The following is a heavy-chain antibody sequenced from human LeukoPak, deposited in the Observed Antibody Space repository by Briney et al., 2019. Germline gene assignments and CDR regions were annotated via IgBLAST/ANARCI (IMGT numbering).Heavy chain of an antibody. Sequence: ASVKVSCKASGYTFTGYYMHWVRQAPGQGLECMGWINPNSGDTYYAQKFQGRVTMTRDTSTNTAYMELSSLRSDDTAMYYCARISSTTVVTSHWGQGTLVTVSS. CDR3: ARISSTTVVTSH. J-gene: IGHJ4*02. CDR1: GYTFTGYY. V-gene: IGHV1-2*02. CDR2: INPNSGDT. D-gene: IGHD4-23*01.